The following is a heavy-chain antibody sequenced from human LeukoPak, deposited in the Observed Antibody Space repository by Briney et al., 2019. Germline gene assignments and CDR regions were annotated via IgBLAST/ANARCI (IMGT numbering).Heavy chain of an antibody. D-gene: IGHD2-15*01. J-gene: IGHJ4*02. CDR2: ITSGGGST. CDR1: GFTFGNSA. CDR3: ARGTGRRGGSCLSEALTAASH. Sequence: GGSLRLSCAGSGFTFGNSAMHWVRQAPGKGLEYVSAITSGGGSTNYADSVKGRFTISRDNSKKTLYLQMGSLRPEDTAVYYCARGTGRRGGSCLSEALTAASHWGQGTLVTVSS. V-gene: IGHV3-64*02.